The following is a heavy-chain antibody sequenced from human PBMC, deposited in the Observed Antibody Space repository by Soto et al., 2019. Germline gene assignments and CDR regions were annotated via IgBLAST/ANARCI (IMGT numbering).Heavy chain of an antibody. J-gene: IGHJ4*02. CDR3: ATQGYCSSTSCQNSNYDLTGEDY. D-gene: IGHD2-2*01. CDR2: IWYDGSNK. Sequence: GGSLRLSCAASGFTFSSYGMHWVRQAPGKGLEWVAVIWYDGSNKYYADSVKGRFTISRDNSKNTLYLQMNSLRAEDTAVYYCATQGYCSSTSCQNSNYDLTGEDYWGQGTLVTVSS. V-gene: IGHV3-33*01. CDR1: GFTFSSYG.